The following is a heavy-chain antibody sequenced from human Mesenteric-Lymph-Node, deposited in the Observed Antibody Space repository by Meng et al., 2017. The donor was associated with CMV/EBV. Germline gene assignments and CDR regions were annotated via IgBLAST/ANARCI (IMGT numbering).Heavy chain of an antibody. J-gene: IGHJ4*02. CDR3: AKAQSLYPYYDDSGPDY. V-gene: IGHV4-61*01. CDR2: IYYTGST. CDR1: GGSVSSGSFC. Sequence: GSLRLSCTVSGGSVSSGSFCWSWIRQPPGKGLEYIGFIYYTGSTDYNPSLKSRVTISLDTSKNQFSLKLTSVTAADTAVYYCAKAQSLYPYYDDSGPDYWGQGTLVTVSS. D-gene: IGHD3-22*01.